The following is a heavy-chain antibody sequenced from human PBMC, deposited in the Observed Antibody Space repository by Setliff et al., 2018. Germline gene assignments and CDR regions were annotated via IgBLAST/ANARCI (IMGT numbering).Heavy chain of an antibody. V-gene: IGHV3-49*04. Sequence: PGWSLRLSCTASGFTFGDYAMSWVRQAPGKGLEWVGFIRSKAYGGTTEYAASVKGRFTISRDDSKSIAYLQMNSLKTEDTAVYYCTREASVDFWSGYPYYYYMNVWGKGTTVTSP. J-gene: IGHJ6*03. CDR2: IRSKAYGGTT. D-gene: IGHD3-3*01. CDR3: TREASVDFWSGYPYYYYMNV. CDR1: GFTFGDYA.